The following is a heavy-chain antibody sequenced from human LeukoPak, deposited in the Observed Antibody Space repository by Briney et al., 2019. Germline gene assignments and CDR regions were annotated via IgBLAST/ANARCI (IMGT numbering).Heavy chain of an antibody. J-gene: IGHJ3*02. V-gene: IGHV3-66*04. CDR1: GFTVSSNY. CDR2: IYSDGDT. Sequence: QPGGSLRLSCAASGFTVSSNYMNWVRQAPGKGLEWVSIIYSDGDTYYTDSVKGRFTISRDNSKNTLYLQMNSLRAEDTAMYYCARHQGGWITGGFDIWGQGTLVTVSS. D-gene: IGHD2-2*03. CDR3: ARHQGGWITGGFDI.